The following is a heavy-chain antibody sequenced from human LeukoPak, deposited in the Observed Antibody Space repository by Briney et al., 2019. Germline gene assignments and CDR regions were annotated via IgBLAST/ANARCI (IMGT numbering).Heavy chain of an antibody. V-gene: IGHV3-48*01. Sequence: GESLKISCAASGFTFSSYSMNWVRQAPGKGLEWVSYISSSSSTIYYADSVKGRFTISRDNAKNSLYLQMNSLRAEDTAVYYCAREDGGTSYYYYYYMDVWGKGTTVTVSS. D-gene: IGHD2-15*01. J-gene: IGHJ6*03. CDR1: GFTFSSYS. CDR3: AREDGGTSYYYYYYMDV. CDR2: ISSSSSTI.